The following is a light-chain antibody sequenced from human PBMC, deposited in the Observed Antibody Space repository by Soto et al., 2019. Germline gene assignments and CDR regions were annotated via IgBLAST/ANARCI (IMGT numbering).Light chain of an antibody. CDR2: GAS. V-gene: IGKV3-15*01. CDR1: QSVSTN. Sequence: EIVMTQSPATLSVSPGERATLSCRASQSVSTNLAWYQQKPGQAPRLLIYGASTRATGIPARFSGSGSGTEFTLTISSLQSDDFAVSYCQQYTIRPQRTFDQETKVDIK. CDR3: QQYTIRPQRT. J-gene: IGKJ1*01.